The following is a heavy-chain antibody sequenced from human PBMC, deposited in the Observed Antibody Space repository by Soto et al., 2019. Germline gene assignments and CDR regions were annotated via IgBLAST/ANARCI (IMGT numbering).Heavy chain of an antibody. CDR1: GFTFSSYG. D-gene: IGHD5-12*01. CDR2: IWYDGSNK. CDR3: ARAQRGWLQLQIQGMDV. V-gene: IGHV3-33*01. J-gene: IGHJ6*02. Sequence: PGGSLRLSCAASGFTFSSYGIHWVRQAPGKGLEWVAVIWYDGSNKYYADSVKGRFTISRDNSKNTLYLQMNSLRAEDTAVYYCARAQRGWLQLQIQGMDVWGQGTTVTVSS.